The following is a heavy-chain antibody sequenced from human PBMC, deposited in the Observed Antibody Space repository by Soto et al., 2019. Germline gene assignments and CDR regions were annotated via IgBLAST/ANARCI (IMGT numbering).Heavy chain of an antibody. V-gene: IGHV4-39*01. D-gene: IGHD3-16*01. CDR3: ARHEEGVLWDY. CDR1: GGSISSSSYY. CDR2: IYYSGST. Sequence: QLQLQESGPGLVKPSETLSLTCTVSGGSISSSSYYWGWIRQPPGKGLEWIGSIYYSGSTYYNPSHKRRVTISVDTSKNQFSLKLSSVTAADTAVYYCARHEEGVLWDYWGQGTLVTVSS. J-gene: IGHJ4*02.